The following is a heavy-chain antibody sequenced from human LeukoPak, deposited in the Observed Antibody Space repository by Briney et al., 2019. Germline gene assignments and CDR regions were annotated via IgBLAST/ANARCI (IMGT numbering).Heavy chain of an antibody. J-gene: IGHJ4*02. CDR1: GGSISSGGYY. CDR2: IYHSGST. D-gene: IGHD5-18*01. Sequence: PSETLSLTCTVSGGSISSGGYYWSWIRQPPGKGLEWIGYIYHSGSTYYNPSLKSRVTISVDRSKNQFSLKLSSVTAADTAVYYCARVLRQLWTSLFDYWGQGTLVTVSS. CDR3: ARVLRQLWTSLFDY. V-gene: IGHV4-30-2*01.